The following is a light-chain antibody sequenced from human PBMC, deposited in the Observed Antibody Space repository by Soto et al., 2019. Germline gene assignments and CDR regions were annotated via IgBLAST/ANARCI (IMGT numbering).Light chain of an antibody. Sequence: QSALTQPASVSGSPGQSITISCTGTSSDVGGYNYVSWYQHHPGKAPKLMIYEVSNRPSGVSNRFSGSKSGNTASLTISGLQAEDEADYYCSSYTSSTTLVFGPGTKVTVL. CDR3: SSYTSSTTLV. CDR2: EVS. V-gene: IGLV2-14*01. J-gene: IGLJ1*01. CDR1: SSDVGGYNY.